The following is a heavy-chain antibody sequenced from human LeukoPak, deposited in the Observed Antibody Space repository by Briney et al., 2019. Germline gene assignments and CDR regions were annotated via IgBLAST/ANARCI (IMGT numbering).Heavy chain of an antibody. Sequence: GGSLRLSCVASGFTFSTYWMSWVRQAPGKGLEWVAHIKEDGSQKNYVDSVKGRFTISRDNAKNSLYLQMNSLRAEDTAVYFCARSAGAPDYEGQGTLVTVSS. J-gene: IGHJ4*02. CDR1: GFTFSTYW. V-gene: IGHV3-7*01. CDR3: ARSAGAPDY. CDR2: IKEDGSQK. D-gene: IGHD4/OR15-4a*01.